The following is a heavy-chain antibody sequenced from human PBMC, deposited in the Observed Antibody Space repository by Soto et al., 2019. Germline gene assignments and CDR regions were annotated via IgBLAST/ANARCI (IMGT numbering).Heavy chain of an antibody. D-gene: IGHD2-2*01. CDR1: GFAFNNYG. V-gene: IGHV3-21*01. Sequence: GGSLRLSCTVSGFAFNNYGINWVRQAPGKGLEWVSSISKSDYTYYSDSVTGRFTISRDNARNSVSLQMNTLRVEDTAVYYCAREDSIIIPAVSDFWGQGTLVTVSS. CDR2: ISKSDYT. CDR3: AREDSIIIPAVSDF. J-gene: IGHJ4*02.